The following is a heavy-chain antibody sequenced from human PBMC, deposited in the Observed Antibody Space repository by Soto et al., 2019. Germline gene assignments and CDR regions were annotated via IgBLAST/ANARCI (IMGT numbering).Heavy chain of an antibody. CDR2: MSGSSSTT. J-gene: IGHJ4*02. CDR1: GLTFSNYA. V-gene: IGHV3-23*01. CDR3: ARDFGSLGATIDY. Sequence: GGSLRLSCATSGLTFSNYAMSWVRQAPGGGLEWVSSMSGSSSTTYYADSVKGRFTISRDRSKNTLYLQMSSLRAEDTAVYYCARDFGSLGATIDYWGQGTLVTVSS. D-gene: IGHD1-26*01.